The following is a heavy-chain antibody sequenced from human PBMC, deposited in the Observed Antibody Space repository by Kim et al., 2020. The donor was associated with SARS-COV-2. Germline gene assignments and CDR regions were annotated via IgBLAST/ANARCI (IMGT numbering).Heavy chain of an antibody. J-gene: IGHJ3*02. Sequence: ASVKVSCKASGYTFTSYGISWVRQAPGQGLEWMGWISAYNGNTNYAQKLQGRVTMTTDTSTSTAYMELRSLRSDDTAVYYCAQARGRGRGYSYVGAFDIWGQGTMVTVSS. CDR2: ISAYNGNT. D-gene: IGHD5-18*01. CDR1: GYTFTSYG. CDR3: AQARGRGRGYSYVGAFDI. V-gene: IGHV1-18*01.